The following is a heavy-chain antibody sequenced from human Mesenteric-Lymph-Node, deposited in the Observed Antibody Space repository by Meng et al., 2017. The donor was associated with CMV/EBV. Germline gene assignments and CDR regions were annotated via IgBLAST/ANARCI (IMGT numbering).Heavy chain of an antibody. CDR1: GGSFSGYY. CDR2: INHSGST. Sequence: SETLSLTCAVYGGSFSGYYWSWIRQPPGKGLEWIGEINHSGSTNYNPSLKSRVTISVDTSKNQFSLKLSSVTAADTAVYYCARGPPGYCTNGVCHRLYYYYYGMDVWGQGTTVTVSS. D-gene: IGHD2-8*01. J-gene: IGHJ6*02. V-gene: IGHV4-34*01. CDR3: ARGPPGYCTNGVCHRLYYYYYGMDV.